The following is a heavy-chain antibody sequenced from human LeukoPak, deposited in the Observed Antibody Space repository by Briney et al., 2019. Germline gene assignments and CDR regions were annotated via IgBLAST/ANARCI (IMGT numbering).Heavy chain of an antibody. CDR2: THYSGST. V-gene: IGHV4-59*08. Sequence: PPETLSLTSTVSGGSTSSYYWSWIRHPPRKGLEWNGYTHYSGSTNHNPSLKSRVTISVDTSKNQFSLKLSSVTAADTAVYYCARHSIVGQWLVPFDYWGQGTLVTVSS. CDR1: GGSTSSYY. D-gene: IGHD6-19*01. CDR3: ARHSIVGQWLVPFDY. J-gene: IGHJ4*02.